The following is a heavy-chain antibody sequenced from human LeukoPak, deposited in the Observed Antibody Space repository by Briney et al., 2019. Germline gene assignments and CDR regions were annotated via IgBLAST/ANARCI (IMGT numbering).Heavy chain of an antibody. CDR3: ARHSVTTCFDY. CDR2: IYPGDSDT. V-gene: IGHV5-51*01. D-gene: IGHD4-11*01. Sequence: YSXTXXWIGWVXQXPGKGLEWMGIIYPGDSDTRYSPSFQGQVTISADKSISTAYLQWSSLKASDTAMYYCARHSVTTCFDYWGQGTLVTVSS. CDR1: YSXTXXW. J-gene: IGHJ4*02.